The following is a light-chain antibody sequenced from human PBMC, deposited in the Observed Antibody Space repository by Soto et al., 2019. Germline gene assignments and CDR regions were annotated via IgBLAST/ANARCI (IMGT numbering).Light chain of an antibody. V-gene: IGKV3-20*01. CDR2: GAS. Sequence: DNVLTLARVPLSLTPEARATLSCRASQSVSSSYLAWYQQKPGQAPRLLIYGASSRATGIPDRFSGSGSGTDFTLTISRLEPEDFAVYYCQQYGRSLITFGQGARLEIK. CDR1: QSVSSSY. J-gene: IGKJ5*01. CDR3: QQYGRSLIT.